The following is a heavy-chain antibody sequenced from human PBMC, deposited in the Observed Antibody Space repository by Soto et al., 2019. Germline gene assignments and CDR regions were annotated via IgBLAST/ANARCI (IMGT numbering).Heavy chain of an antibody. CDR2: ISAYNGNT. J-gene: IGHJ5*02. D-gene: IGHD6-6*01. V-gene: IGHV1-18*01. CDR1: GYNFTSYG. Sequence: QIQLVQSGAEVKKPGASVKVSCKASGYNFTSYGISWVRQAPGQGLEWMGWISAYNGNTNYAHKLQGRVTMTTDTSTSTAYMELRSLRSDDTAVYYCARAEYSSSWRGGVRFDPWGQGTLVTVSS. CDR3: ARAEYSSSWRGGVRFDP.